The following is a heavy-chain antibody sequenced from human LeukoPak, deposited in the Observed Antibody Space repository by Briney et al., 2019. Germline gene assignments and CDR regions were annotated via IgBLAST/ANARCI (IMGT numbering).Heavy chain of an antibody. CDR1: GFIFSNYA. CDR2: VSGSGGNT. CDR3: AKAGRDIVVVPAATPDY. J-gene: IGHJ4*02. D-gene: IGHD2-2*01. V-gene: IGHV3-23*01. Sequence: GGSLRLSCAASGFIFSNYALNWVRQAPGRGLEWVSTVSGSGGNTYYADSVKGRFTISRDNSKNTLYLQMNGLRAEDTALYYCAKAGRDIVVVPAATPDYWGQGTLVTVPS.